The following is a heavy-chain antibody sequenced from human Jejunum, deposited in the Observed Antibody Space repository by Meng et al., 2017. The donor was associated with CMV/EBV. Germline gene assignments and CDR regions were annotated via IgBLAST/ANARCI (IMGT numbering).Heavy chain of an antibody. CDR2: FYYTGST. CDR1: GGSITDYF. D-gene: IGHD6-25*01. J-gene: IGHJ4*02. Sequence: LEESGPGLVKPWETLPLTCMVSGGSITDYFWSWIRQPAGKRLEWIGRFYYTGSTNYNPSLENRVTMSLDTSKNRFSLNLSSVTAADTAVYYCARAAVDTGDFDLWGLGILVTVSS. CDR3: ARAAVDTGDFDL. V-gene: IGHV4-4*07.